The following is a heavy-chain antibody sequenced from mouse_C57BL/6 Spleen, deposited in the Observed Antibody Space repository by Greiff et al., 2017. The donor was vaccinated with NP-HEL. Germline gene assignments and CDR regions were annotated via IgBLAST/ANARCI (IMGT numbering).Heavy chain of an antibody. J-gene: IGHJ1*03. CDR1: GFNIKDDY. Sequence: VQLQQSGAELVRPGASVKLSCTASGFNIKDDYMHWVKQRPEQGLEWIGWIDPENGDTEYASKFQGKATITADTSSNTAYLKLRSLTSEDTAVYYCTMTTVVAARWYFDVWGTGTTVTVSS. V-gene: IGHV14-4*01. D-gene: IGHD1-1*01. CDR3: TMTTVVAARWYFDV. CDR2: IDPENGDT.